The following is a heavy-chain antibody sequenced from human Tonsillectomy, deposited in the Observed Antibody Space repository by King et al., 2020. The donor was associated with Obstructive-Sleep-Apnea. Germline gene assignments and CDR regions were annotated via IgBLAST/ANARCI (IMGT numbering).Heavy chain of an antibody. CDR2: ISPYNGNA. D-gene: IGHD6-19*01. Sequence: LQLVQSGGEVKKPGASVQVSCKTSGYTFANYEINWLRQAPGQGLEWMGRISPYNGNAGYAQKFQGRVTMTTDRATATAHMDLRSLRSDDTAVYYCARVAVAVSLGPNDYWGQGTLVTVSS. J-gene: IGHJ4*02. CDR3: ARVAVAVSLGPNDY. V-gene: IGHV1-18*04. CDR1: GYTFANYE.